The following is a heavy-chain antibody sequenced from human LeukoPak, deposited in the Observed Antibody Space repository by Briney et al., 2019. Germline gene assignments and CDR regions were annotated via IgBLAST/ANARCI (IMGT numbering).Heavy chain of an antibody. CDR1: GYTFTSYA. J-gene: IGHJ5*02. Sequence: ASVKVSCKASGYTFTSYAMHCVRQTPGQRLEWMGWINAGNGNTKYSQEFQGRVTITRDTSASTDYMELSSLRSEDTAIYYCARDNSVGDNAWWFDPWGQGTLVTVSS. CDR3: ARDNSVGDNAWWFDP. D-gene: IGHD1-26*01. V-gene: IGHV1-3*03. CDR2: INAGNGNT.